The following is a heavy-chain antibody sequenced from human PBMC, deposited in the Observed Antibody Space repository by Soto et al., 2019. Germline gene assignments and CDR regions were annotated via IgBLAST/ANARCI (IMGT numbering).Heavy chain of an antibody. CDR1: NGSVSSDPFY. CDR2: IYYRGNT. Sequence: QLQLQESGPGLVKPSQTLSLTCTVSNGSVSSDPFYWTWIRQHPGKGLEWIGYIYYRGNTYYHPSLKSRVTISVDTSKNHCSLKLRSVTAADSGVYYFVRVSCSGGSCYLTPRYNYYVMDAWGQGTTVTVSS. J-gene: IGHJ6*02. CDR3: VRVSCSGGSCYLTPRYNYYVMDA. D-gene: IGHD2-15*01. V-gene: IGHV4-31*03.